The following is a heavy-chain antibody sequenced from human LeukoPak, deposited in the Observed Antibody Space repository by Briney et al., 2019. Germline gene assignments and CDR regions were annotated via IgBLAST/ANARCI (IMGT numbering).Heavy chain of an antibody. CDR3: ASNAAGGIVVVPTAFDY. CDR2: IYYSGST. V-gene: IGHV4-31*03. CDR1: GGSISSGGYY. J-gene: IGHJ4*02. D-gene: IGHD2-2*01. Sequence: SQTLSLTCTVSGGSISSGGYYWSWIRQHPGKGLEWIGYIYYSGSTYHNPSLKSRVTISVDTSKNQFSLKLSSVTAADTAVYYCASNAAGGIVVVPTAFDYWGQGTLVTVSS.